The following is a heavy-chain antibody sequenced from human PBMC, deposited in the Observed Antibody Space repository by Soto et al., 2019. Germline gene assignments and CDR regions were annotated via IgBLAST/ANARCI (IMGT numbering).Heavy chain of an antibody. V-gene: IGHV3-74*01. J-gene: IGHJ6*02. CDR2: INSDGNST. D-gene: IGHD3-10*01. CDR1: GFTFSSYW. Sequence: RGSLRLSCAASGFTFSSYWMHWVRQAPGKGLVWVSRINSDGNSTNYADSVKGRFTISRDNAKNTLYLQMNSLRDEDTAVYYCEGERFRGDTGYGLDVWCQGITVTV. CDR3: EGERFRGDTGYGLDV.